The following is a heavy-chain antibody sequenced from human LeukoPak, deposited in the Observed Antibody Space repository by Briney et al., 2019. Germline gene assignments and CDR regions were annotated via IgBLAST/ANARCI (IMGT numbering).Heavy chain of an antibody. J-gene: IGHJ4*02. CDR3: AKDWTAGYGYFSRTDY. V-gene: IGHV3-30*04. Sequence: PGGSLRLSCAASGFTFSSYAMHWVRQAPGKGLEWVALIPYDGSNKYYADSVKGRFTISRDNSKNTLYLQMNSLRAEDTAVYYCAKDWTAGYGYFSRTDYWGQGTLVTVSS. CDR1: GFTFSSYA. CDR2: IPYDGSNK. D-gene: IGHD5-18*01.